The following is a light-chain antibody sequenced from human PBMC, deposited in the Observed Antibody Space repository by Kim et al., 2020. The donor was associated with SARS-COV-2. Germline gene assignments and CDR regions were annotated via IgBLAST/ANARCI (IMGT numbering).Light chain of an antibody. CDR3: QQFSKWPLT. V-gene: IGKV3-15*01. CDR1: QTVDRN. Sequence: EIVMTQSPATLSVSPGERVTLSCRASQTVDRNLAWYQQKGGQPPRLLIYRASTRATDIPDRFSGSGSGTEFTLTIHSLRSEDSGNYYCQQFSKWPLTFGGGTKVDIQ. CDR2: RAS. J-gene: IGKJ4*01.